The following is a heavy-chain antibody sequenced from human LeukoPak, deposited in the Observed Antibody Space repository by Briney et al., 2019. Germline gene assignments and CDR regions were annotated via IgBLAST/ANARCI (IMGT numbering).Heavy chain of an antibody. Sequence: PGGSLRLSCAASGFTFSSYGMHWVRQAPGKGLEWVAVIWYDGSNKYYADSVKGRFTISRDNSKNTLYLQMNSLRAEDTAVYYCAGGMASGYYHRCDYWGQGTLVTVSS. CDR1: GFTFSSYG. D-gene: IGHD3-22*01. J-gene: IGHJ4*02. V-gene: IGHV3-33*01. CDR3: AGGMASGYYHRCDY. CDR2: IWYDGSNK.